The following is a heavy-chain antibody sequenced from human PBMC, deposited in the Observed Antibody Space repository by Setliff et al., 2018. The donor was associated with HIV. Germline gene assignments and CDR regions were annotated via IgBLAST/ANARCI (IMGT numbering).Heavy chain of an antibody. CDR1: GYTFSTYG. D-gene: IGHD2-2*01. CDR2: ISAYNGNT. J-gene: IGHJ3*02. V-gene: IGHV1-18*01. CDR3: ARDRGVYCISSSCYSPVDAFDI. Sequence: ASVKVSCKASGYTFSTYGISWVRQAPGQGLEWMGWISAYNGNTNYAQKLQGRVTVTTDTSTSTAYMELRSLRSDGTAVYYCARDRGVYCISSSCYSPVDAFDIWGQGTMVT.